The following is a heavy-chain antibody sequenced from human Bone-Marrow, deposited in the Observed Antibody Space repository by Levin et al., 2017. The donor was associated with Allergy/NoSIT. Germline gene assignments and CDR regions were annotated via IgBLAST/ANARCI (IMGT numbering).Heavy chain of an antibody. Sequence: PGGSLRLSCAASGFTFSTYSMNWVRQAPGKGLEWVSSISSTSNYIMYADSVKGRFTASRDNAKNSLDLQMNSLRVEDTAIYYCARDKETFWGYQYLDLWGRGALVSVSS. D-gene: IGHD2/OR15-2a*01. J-gene: IGHJ2*01. CDR2: ISSTSNYI. CDR3: ARDKETFWGYQYLDL. CDR1: GFTFSTYS. V-gene: IGHV3-21*01.